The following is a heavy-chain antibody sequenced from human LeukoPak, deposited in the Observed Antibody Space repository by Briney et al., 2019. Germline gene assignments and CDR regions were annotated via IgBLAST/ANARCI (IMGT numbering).Heavy chain of an antibody. CDR3: ARDRGVATMIADY. CDR1: GFTFSSYA. CDR2: ISSSSSTI. J-gene: IGHJ4*02. V-gene: IGHV3-48*04. D-gene: IGHD3-10*01. Sequence: GGSLRLSCAASGFTFSSYAMHWVRQAPGKGLEWVSYISSSSSTIYYADSVKGRFTISRDNAKNSLYLQMNSLRAEDTAVYYCARDRGVATMIADYWGQGTLVTVSS.